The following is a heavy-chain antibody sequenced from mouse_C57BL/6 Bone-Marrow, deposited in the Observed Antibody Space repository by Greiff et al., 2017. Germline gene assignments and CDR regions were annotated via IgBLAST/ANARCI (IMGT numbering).Heavy chain of an antibody. CDR1: GFTFSDFY. J-gene: IGHJ3*01. CDR3: ARDAHSSGYGFAY. CDR2: SRNKANDYTT. V-gene: IGHV7-1*01. D-gene: IGHD3-2*02. Sequence: EVMLVESGGGLVQSGRSLRLSCATSGFTFSDFYMEWVRQAPGKGLEWIAASRNKANDYTTEYSASVKGRFIVSRDTSQSILYLQMNALRAEDTAIYYCARDAHSSGYGFAYWGQGTLVTVSA.